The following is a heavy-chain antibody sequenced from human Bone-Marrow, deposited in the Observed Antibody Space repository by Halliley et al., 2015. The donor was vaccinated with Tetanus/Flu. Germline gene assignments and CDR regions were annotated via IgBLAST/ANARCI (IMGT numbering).Heavy chain of an antibody. CDR2: FYGCGGT. V-gene: IGHV3-53*01. CDR3: AEEFDHGFPY. Sequence: KGLEWVSFFYGCGGTYSADSVKARFTSSRDTSKNILYLQMNNLRAEDTAVYYCAEEFDHGFPYWGQGTLVTVSS. D-gene: IGHD3-10*01. J-gene: IGHJ4*02.